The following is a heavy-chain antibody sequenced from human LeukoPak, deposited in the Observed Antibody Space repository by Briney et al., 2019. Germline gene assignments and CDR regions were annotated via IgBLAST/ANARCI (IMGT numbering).Heavy chain of an antibody. Sequence: SQTLSLTCAISGDSVSSNSAAWNWIRQSPSRGLEWLGRTYYRSKWYNDYAVSVKSRITINPDTSKNQFSLQLNSANPEDTAVYYCARVSPRAAGILFDYWGQGTLVTVSS. CDR2: TYYRSKWYN. CDR1: GDSVSSNSAA. J-gene: IGHJ4*02. V-gene: IGHV6-1*01. CDR3: ARVSPRAAGILFDY. D-gene: IGHD6-13*01.